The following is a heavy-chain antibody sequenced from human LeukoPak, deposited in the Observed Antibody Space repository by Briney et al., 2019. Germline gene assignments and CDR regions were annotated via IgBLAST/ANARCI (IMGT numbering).Heavy chain of an antibody. CDR3: ARAFFLASSSWCSGAFDI. J-gene: IGHJ3*02. V-gene: IGHV4-34*01. D-gene: IGHD6-13*01. CDR2: INHSGST. Sequence: SETLSLTCAVYGGSFSGYYWSWICQPPGKGLEWIGEINHSGSTNYNPSLKSRVTISVDTSKNQFSLKLSSVTAADTAVYYCARAFFLASSSWCSGAFDIWGQGTMVTVSS. CDR1: GGSFSGYY.